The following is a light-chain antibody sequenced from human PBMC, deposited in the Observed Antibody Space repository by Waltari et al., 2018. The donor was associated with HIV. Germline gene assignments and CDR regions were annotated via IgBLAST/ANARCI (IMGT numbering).Light chain of an antibody. Sequence: QSVLTQPPSASGTPGQRVTISCSGSSSNIGIKTVNCFQQLPGTAPKLLIYNNNQRPSGVPDRFSGSKSGTSASLAISGLQSEDEADYYCAAWDDSLMGYYVFGTGTKVTVL. J-gene: IGLJ1*01. CDR2: NNN. CDR1: SSNIGIKT. CDR3: AAWDDSLMGYYV. V-gene: IGLV1-44*01.